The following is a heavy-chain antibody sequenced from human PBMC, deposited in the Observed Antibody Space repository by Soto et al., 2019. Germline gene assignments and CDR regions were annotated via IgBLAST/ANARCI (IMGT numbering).Heavy chain of an antibody. CDR3: AREGSKTYYYYMDV. CDR2: IYSGGST. J-gene: IGHJ6*03. D-gene: IGHD3-10*01. CDR1: GFTVSSNY. V-gene: IGHV3-53*04. Sequence: GGSLRLSCAASGFTVSSNYMSWVRQAPGKGLEWVSVIYSGGSTYYADSVKGRFTISRHNSKNTLYLQMNSLRAEDTAVYYCAREGSKTYYYYMDVWGKGTTVTVSS.